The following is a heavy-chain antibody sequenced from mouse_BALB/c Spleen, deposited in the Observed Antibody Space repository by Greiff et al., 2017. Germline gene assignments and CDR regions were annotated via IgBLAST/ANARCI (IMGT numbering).Heavy chain of an antibody. V-gene: IGHV14-1*02. CDR1: GFNITDYY. CDR2: IDPENGNT. J-gene: IGHJ3*01. Sequence: EVQLQQSGAELVRPGALVKLSCKASGFNITDYYMHWVKQRPEQGLEWIGWIDPENGNTIYDPKFQGKASITADTSSNTAYLQLSSLTSEDTAVYYCARSGLAYWGQGTLVTVSA. D-gene: IGHD3-2*02. CDR3: ARSGLAY.